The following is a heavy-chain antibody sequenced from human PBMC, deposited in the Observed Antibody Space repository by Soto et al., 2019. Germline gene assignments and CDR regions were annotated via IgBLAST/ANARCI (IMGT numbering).Heavy chain of an antibody. D-gene: IGHD3-3*01. CDR1: GFTFSTYA. J-gene: IGHJ4*02. Sequence: GGSLRLSCAASGFTFSTYAMSWVRQAPGKGLEWVSVISGSGDSTYYADSVKGRFTISRDNSKNTLYLQMNSLRAEDTAVYYCAKDLSSWSGFGIGYWGQGTLVTVSS. CDR3: AKDLSSWSGFGIGY. V-gene: IGHV3-23*01. CDR2: ISGSGDST.